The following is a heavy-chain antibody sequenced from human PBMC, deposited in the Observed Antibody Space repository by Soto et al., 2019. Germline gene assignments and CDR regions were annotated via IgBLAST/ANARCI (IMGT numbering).Heavy chain of an antibody. CDR3: ARDGLSIAAAGQYGMDV. D-gene: IGHD6-13*01. CDR2: INPSGGST. J-gene: IGHJ6*02. CDR1: GYTFTRYY. V-gene: IGHV1-46*01. Sequence: QVQLVQSGAEVKKPGASVKVSCKASGYTFTRYYMHWVRQAPGQGLEWMGIINPSGGSTSYAQKSQGRITMTRDTSTSTVYMDRSRLRSEDTAVYYCARDGLSIAAAGQYGMDVWGQGTTVTVSS.